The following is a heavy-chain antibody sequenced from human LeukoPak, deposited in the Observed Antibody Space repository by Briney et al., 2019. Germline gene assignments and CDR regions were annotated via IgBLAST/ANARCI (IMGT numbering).Heavy chain of an antibody. CDR1: EYTFTDYY. CDR2: ISPNTGGT. V-gene: IGHV1-2*06. CDR3: ARDNYYYDSSAPDY. D-gene: IGHD3-22*01. J-gene: IGHJ4*02. Sequence: ASVKVSCKASEYTFTDYYIHWIRQAPGQGLGWMGRISPNTGGTDHAQEFRDKITMTRDTSISTAYIELSRLISDDTAVYYCARDNYYYDSSAPDYWGQGTLVTVSS.